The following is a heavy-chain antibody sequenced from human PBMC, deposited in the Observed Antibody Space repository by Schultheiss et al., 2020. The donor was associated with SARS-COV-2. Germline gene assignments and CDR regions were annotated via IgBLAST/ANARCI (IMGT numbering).Heavy chain of an antibody. D-gene: IGHD6-13*01. J-gene: IGHJ4*02. CDR3: ARVGKIVAAAGFDY. Sequence: GGSLRLSCAASGFTFSSYWMSWVRQAPGKGLEWVANIKQDGSEKYYVDSVKGRFTISRDNAKNSLYLQMNSLRAEDTAVYYCARVGKIVAAAGFDYLGQGTLVTVSS. CDR2: IKQDGSEK. V-gene: IGHV3-7*03. CDR1: GFTFSSYW.